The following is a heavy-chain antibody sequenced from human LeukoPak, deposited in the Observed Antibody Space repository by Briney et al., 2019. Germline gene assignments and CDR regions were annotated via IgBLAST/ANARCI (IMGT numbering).Heavy chain of an antibody. V-gene: IGHV1-2*02. CDR3: ARGLRITIFGVARDWFDP. CDR2: INPNSGGT. CDR1: GYTFTSYY. J-gene: IGHJ5*02. D-gene: IGHD3-3*01. Sequence: ASVKVSCKASGYTFTSYYMHWVRQAPGQGLEWMGWINPNSGGTNYAQKFQGRVTMTRDTSISTAYMELSRLRSDDTAVYYCARGLRITIFGVARDWFDPWGQGTLVTVSS.